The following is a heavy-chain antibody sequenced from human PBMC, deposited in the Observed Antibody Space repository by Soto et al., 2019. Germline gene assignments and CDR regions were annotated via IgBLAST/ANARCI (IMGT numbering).Heavy chain of an antibody. V-gene: IGHV3-21*01. Sequence: GGSLRLSCAASGFTFTRCSMNWVRQAPGKGLEWVSSISSTTNYIYYADSMKGRFTVSRDNAKNSVYLEMNSLSAEDTAVYYCARESEDLTSNFDYWGQGTLVTVSS. CDR1: GFTFTRCS. J-gene: IGHJ4*02. CDR2: ISSTTNYI. CDR3: ARESEDLTSNFDY.